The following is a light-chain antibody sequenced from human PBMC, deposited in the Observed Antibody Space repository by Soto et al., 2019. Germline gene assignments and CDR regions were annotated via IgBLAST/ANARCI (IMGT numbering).Light chain of an antibody. V-gene: IGKV3-11*01. CDR1: QSVSSY. J-gene: IGKJ5*01. Sequence: EIVFTQSPATLSLSPGERTTLSCRASQSVSSYLAWYQHKPGQAPRLLIYDASKMATGITARFSGSGSGTDFSLTISSLEPEDIAVYYGQERSNWPRITFGQGTRVEIK. CDR3: QERSNWPRIT. CDR2: DAS.